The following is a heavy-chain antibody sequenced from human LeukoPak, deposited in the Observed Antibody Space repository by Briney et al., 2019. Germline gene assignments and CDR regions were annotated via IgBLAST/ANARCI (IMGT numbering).Heavy chain of an antibody. CDR2: SSFDGGNR. Sequence: PGGSLRLSCAASGFTFSSYAMHWVRQAPGQGLEWVSVSSFDGGNRYYADSVKGRSTISRDNSKNTLYLQMNSLTGEDTAVSYRSRDRYNRNDARRSVFDYWGQPPLVTVSS. CDR1: GFTFSSYA. D-gene: IGHD1-1*01. J-gene: IGHJ4*02. V-gene: IGHV3-30-3*01. CDR3: SRDRYNRNDARRSVFDY.